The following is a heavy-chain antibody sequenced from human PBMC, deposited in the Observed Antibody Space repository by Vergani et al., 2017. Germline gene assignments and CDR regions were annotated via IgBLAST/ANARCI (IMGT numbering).Heavy chain of an antibody. CDR3: ARGRYCSSTSCYRPGDYYYYYMDV. J-gene: IGHJ6*03. CDR1: GTSISGSSDY. Sequence: QLQLQESGPGLLKPSETLSLTCSVSGTSISGSSDYWGWIRQPPGKGLEWIGSIFYTGTSYYNPSLESRATNSVDTSKNQFSLKLKSVTAADTAVYYCARGRYCSSTSCYRPGDYYYYYMDVWGKGTTVTVSS. CDR2: IFYTGTS. D-gene: IGHD2-2*02. V-gene: IGHV4-39*01.